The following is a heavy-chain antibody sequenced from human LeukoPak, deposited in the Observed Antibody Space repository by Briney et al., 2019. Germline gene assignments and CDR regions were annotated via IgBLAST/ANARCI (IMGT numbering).Heavy chain of an antibody. Sequence: ASVKVSCKASGYTFTGYYMHWVRQAPGQGLEWMGWINPNSGGTNYAQKFQGRVTMTRDTSISTAYMGLSRLRSDDTAVYYCARGELVVVAATVVHFDYWGQGTLVTVSS. D-gene: IGHD2-15*01. CDR1: GYTFTGYY. CDR2: INPNSGGT. J-gene: IGHJ4*02. CDR3: ARGELVVVAATVVHFDY. V-gene: IGHV1-2*02.